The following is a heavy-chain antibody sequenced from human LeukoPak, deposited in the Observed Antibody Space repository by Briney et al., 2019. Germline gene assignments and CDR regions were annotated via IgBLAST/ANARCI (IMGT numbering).Heavy chain of an antibody. Sequence: KPSETLSLTCAVYGGSFSSYYWTWIRQPPGKELEWIGEINHSGSTNYNPSLKSRVTVSVDTSKNQFSLKLSSVTAADTAVYYCARPYSSGWNDAFDIWGQGTMVPVSS. D-gene: IGHD6-19*01. CDR3: ARPYSSGWNDAFDI. V-gene: IGHV4-34*01. J-gene: IGHJ3*02. CDR2: INHSGST. CDR1: GGSFSSYY.